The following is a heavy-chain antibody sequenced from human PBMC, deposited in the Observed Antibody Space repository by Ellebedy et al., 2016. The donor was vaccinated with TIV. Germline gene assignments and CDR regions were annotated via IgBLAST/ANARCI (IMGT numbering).Heavy chain of an antibody. CDR3: ARDDPFGSGTFVGFEQ. J-gene: IGHJ4*02. Sequence: ASVKVSCXASGYTFTGYHMHWVRQAPGQGLEWMGWVNPDSGETKYVEKLQGRVTMTRDTSITTAYMELTSLRSDDTAVYYCARDDPFGSGTFVGFEQWGQGTLVTVSS. CDR1: GYTFTGYH. V-gene: IGHV1-2*02. CDR2: VNPDSGET. D-gene: IGHD3-10*01.